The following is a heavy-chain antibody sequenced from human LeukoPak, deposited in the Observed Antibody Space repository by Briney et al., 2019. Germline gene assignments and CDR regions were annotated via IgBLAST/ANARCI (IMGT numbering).Heavy chain of an antibody. Sequence: GGSLRLSCAASGFTFDDYAMHWVRQAPGKGLVWVSRINSDGSSTSYADSVKGRFTISRDNAKNTLYLQMNSLRAEDTAVYYCARAADSSGYYDYWGQGTLVTVSS. CDR1: GFTFDDYA. CDR3: ARAADSSGYYDY. J-gene: IGHJ4*02. V-gene: IGHV3-74*01. CDR2: INSDGSST. D-gene: IGHD3-22*01.